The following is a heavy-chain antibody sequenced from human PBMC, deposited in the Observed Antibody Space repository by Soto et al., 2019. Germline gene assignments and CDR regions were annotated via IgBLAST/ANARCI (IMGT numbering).Heavy chain of an antibody. J-gene: IGHJ3*02. CDR1: GFTFSSYG. V-gene: IGHV3-30*18. Sequence: QVQLVESGGGVVQPGRSLRLSYAASGFTFSSYGIHWVRQAPGKGLEWVAVISYDGSNKYYAYSVKGRFTICRNNFKNTLYLQMISLRAEDTAVYYCAKTYCGGACYRRESEYAFDIWGQWAVVTVSS. D-gene: IGHD2-21*02. CDR3: AKTYCGGACYRRESEYAFDI. CDR2: ISYDGSNK.